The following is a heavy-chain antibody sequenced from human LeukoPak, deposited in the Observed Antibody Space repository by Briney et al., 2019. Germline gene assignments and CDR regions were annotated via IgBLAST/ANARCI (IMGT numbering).Heavy chain of an antibody. D-gene: IGHD3-9*01. CDR3: VRERFYDVLTGYFSYLDV. J-gene: IGHJ6*03. CDR2: IYSAGTP. V-gene: IGHV3-53*01. CDR1: GFPVRSND. Sequence: GGSLRLSCVVSGFPVRSNDMSWVRQAPGKGLEWVSAIYSAGTPYYADSVKGRFTISRDTSRNTVYLQMNSLRLEDTAMYYCVRERFYDVLTGYFSYLDVWGKGTAVTVFS.